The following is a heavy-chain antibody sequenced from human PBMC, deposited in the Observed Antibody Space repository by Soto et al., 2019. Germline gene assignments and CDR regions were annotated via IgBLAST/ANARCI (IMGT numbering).Heavy chain of an antibody. CDR2: ISGSGGDT. CDR3: ARRGSGTYYDS. CDR1: GFTFSSYA. Sequence: EVQLLESGGGLVQPGGSLRLSCAASGFTFSSYAMSWVRQAPGKGLEWVSVISGSGGDTYYADSVKGRFTISRDNSQNTRYLQMNSLSAEDTAVYYCARRGSGTYYDSWGQGTLVTVSS. D-gene: IGHD3-16*01. J-gene: IGHJ4*02. V-gene: IGHV3-23*01.